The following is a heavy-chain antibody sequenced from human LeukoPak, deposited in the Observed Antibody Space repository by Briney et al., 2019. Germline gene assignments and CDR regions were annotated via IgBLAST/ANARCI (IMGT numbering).Heavy chain of an antibody. D-gene: IGHD6-19*01. J-gene: IGHJ6*03. Sequence: SETLSLTCTVSGGSISSYYWSWIRQPPGKGLEWIGYIYYSGSTNYNPSLKSRVTISVDTSKNQFSLKLSSVTAADTAVYYCARLSGWPAYYMDVRGKGTTVTVSS. CDR1: GGSISSYY. CDR2: IYYSGST. CDR3: ARLSGWPAYYMDV. V-gene: IGHV4-59*08.